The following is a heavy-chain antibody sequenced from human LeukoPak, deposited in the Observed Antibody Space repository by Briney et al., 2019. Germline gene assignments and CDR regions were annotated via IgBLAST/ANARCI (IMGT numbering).Heavy chain of an antibody. CDR1: VGSSRGYY. CDR3: ARDSSGYRRGSFDY. CDR2: IDHSGRT. Sequence: SETLSLTCDVFVGSSRGYYWTWIRQPPGKGLEWIGEIDHSGRTNYNPSLKSRVTISADTSKNQFSLNLRSVTAADTAVYYCARDSSGYRRGSFDYWGQGTLVTVSS. V-gene: IGHV4-34*01. J-gene: IGHJ4*02. D-gene: IGHD3-22*01.